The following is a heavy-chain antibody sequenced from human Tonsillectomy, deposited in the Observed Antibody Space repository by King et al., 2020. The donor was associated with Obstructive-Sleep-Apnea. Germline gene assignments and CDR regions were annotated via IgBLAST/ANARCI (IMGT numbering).Heavy chain of an antibody. J-gene: IGHJ4*02. CDR3: ARERLNYYYDSSGVDY. D-gene: IGHD3-22*01. V-gene: IGHV2-70*11. Sequence: TLKESGPALVKPTQTLTLTCTFSGFSLSTSGMCVSWIRQPPGKALEWLARIDWDDDKYYSTSLKTRLTISKDPSKNQVVLTMTNMDPVDTATYYCARERLNYYYDSSGVDYWGQGTLVTVSS. CDR2: IDWDDDK. CDR1: GFSLSTSGMC.